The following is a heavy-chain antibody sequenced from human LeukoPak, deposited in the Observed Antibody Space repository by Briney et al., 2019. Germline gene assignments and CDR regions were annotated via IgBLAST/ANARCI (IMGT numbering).Heavy chain of an antibody. D-gene: IGHD6-13*01. J-gene: IGHJ4*02. V-gene: IGHV3-9*03. Sequence: PGGSLRLSCAASAFTFDAYAMHWVRQAPGKGLEWVSGISWNSGSIAYADSVKGRFTISRDNAKNSLYLQMNSLRVEDMALYYCAKALYSSSWRLSPFDYWGQGTLVTVSS. CDR1: AFTFDAYA. CDR2: ISWNSGSI. CDR3: AKALYSSSWRLSPFDY.